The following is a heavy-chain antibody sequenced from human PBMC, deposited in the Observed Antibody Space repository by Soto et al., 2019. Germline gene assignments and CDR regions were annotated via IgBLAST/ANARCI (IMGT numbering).Heavy chain of an antibody. CDR1: GFTFRNFV. CDR2: IRGTGGET. V-gene: IGHV3-23*01. Sequence: EVQLLESGGGIVQPGGSLRVSCVASGFTFRNFVMSWVRQAPGQGLEWVSAIRGTGGETFYADSVKGRFTISRDNSKNTWYLQMNSLRDEDTALYCGAQERGWGVVSPSHDYWGQGTLVTVSS. J-gene: IGHJ4*02. D-gene: IGHD2-21*01. CDR3: AQERGWGVVSPSHDY.